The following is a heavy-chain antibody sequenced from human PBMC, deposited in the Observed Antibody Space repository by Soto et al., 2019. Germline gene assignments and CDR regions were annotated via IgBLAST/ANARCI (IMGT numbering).Heavy chain of an antibody. V-gene: IGHV4-31*03. D-gene: IGHD4-17*01. CDR1: GDSISSGGYY. J-gene: IGHJ4*02. CDR3: ARTPMTSVTPAYFDS. CDR2: IYYSGST. Sequence: QVQLQESGPGLVKPSQTLSLTCTVSGDSISSGGYYWSWIRQHPGMGLEWIGYIYYSGSTYYNPSLKSRVTISVDTSKNHFSLKLSSVTAADTAVYYCARTPMTSVTPAYFDSWGQGTLVTVSA.